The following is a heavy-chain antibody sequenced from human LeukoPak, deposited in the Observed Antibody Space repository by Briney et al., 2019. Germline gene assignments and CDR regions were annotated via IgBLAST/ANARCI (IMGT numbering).Heavy chain of an antibody. CDR1: GGSISSSSYY. CDR2: IYYTGNT. V-gene: IGHV4-39*07. CDR3: ASLADWYYYDSSDYALGAFDI. D-gene: IGHD3-22*01. J-gene: IGHJ3*02. Sequence: PSETLSLTCTVSGGSISSSSYYWGWIRQPPGKGLEWIGSIYYTGNTFYNPSLKSRLTISVDTSKNQFSLKLTSVTAADTAVYYCASLADWYYYDSSDYALGAFDIWGHGTMVTVSS.